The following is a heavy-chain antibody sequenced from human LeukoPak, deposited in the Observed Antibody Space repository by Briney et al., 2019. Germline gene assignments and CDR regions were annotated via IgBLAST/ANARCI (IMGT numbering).Heavy chain of an antibody. D-gene: IGHD5-12*01. Sequence: ASVKVSCKASGYSFTSHYMHWVRQAPGQGLEWMGLINPSGSSTLYAQKFQGRVTMTRDMSTTTDYMELSSLRSEDTAVYYCARVRNSGFRYVDSWGQGTLVTVSS. J-gene: IGHJ4*02. V-gene: IGHV1-46*01. CDR2: INPSGSST. CDR3: ARVRNSGFRYVDS. CDR1: GYSFTSHY.